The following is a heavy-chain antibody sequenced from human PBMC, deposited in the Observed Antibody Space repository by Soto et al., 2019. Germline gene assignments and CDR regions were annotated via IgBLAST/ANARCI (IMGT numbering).Heavy chain of an antibody. V-gene: IGHV1-18*01. CDR3: AREWGYGDYVIGWYYFDY. J-gene: IGHJ4*02. CDR2: ISAYNGNT. Sequence: QVQRVQSGAEVKKPGASVKVSCKASGYTFTSYGISWVRQAPGQGLEWMGWISAYNGNTNYAQKLQGRFTMTTDTSTSTAYMELRSLRSDDTAVYYCAREWGYGDYVIGWYYFDYWGQGTLVTVSS. CDR1: GYTFTSYG. D-gene: IGHD4-17*01.